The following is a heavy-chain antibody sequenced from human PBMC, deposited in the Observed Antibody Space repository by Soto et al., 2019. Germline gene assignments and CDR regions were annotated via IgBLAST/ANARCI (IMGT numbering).Heavy chain of an antibody. Sequence: EVQLLESGGGLVQPGGSLRLSCAASGFTFSNYAMSWVRQAPGKGLEWVSTISGSGGSTYYADSVKGRFTISRDNSKNTLYLQMNSLRAEDTAVYYCAKGYLGYCSGGSGRYPMEYYGMDVW. CDR2: ISGSGGST. CDR1: GFTFSNYA. J-gene: IGHJ6*01. D-gene: IGHD2-15*01. CDR3: AKGYLGYCSGGSGRYPMEYYGMDV. V-gene: IGHV3-23*01.